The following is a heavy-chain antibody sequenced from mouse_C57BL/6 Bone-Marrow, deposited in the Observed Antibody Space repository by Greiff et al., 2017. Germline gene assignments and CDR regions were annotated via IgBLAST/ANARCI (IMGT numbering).Heavy chain of an antibody. CDR3: AREGWGPRY. CDR2: ISDGGSYT. V-gene: IGHV5-4*01. CDR1: GFTFSSYA. J-gene: IGHJ2*01. Sequence: EVQLVESGGGLVKPGGSLKLSCAASGFTFSSYAMSWVRQTPEKRLEWVATISDGGSYTYYPDNVKGRFTISRDNAKNNLYLQMSHLKSEDTAMYDCAREGWGPRYWGQGTTLTVSS. D-gene: IGHD3-3*01.